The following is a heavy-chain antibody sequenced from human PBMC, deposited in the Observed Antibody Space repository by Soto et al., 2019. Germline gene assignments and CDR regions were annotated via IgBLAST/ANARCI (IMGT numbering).Heavy chain of an antibody. J-gene: IGHJ3*02. Sequence: QVQLVESGGGVVQPGRSLRLSCAASGFSFSTYGMYWVRQAPAGGLEWVALVWYDGSKEYYADSVKGRFTISRDNSKNTLYLQMNSLRAEDTAVYFCARTDWHYGTGVFDIWGQGTMVTVSS. CDR3: ARTDWHYGTGVFDI. V-gene: IGHV3-33*01. D-gene: IGHD4-17*01. CDR1: GFSFSTYG. CDR2: VWYDGSKE.